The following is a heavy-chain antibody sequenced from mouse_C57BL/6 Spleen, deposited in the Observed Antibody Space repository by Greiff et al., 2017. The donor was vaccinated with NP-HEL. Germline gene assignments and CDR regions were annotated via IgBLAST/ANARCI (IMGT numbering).Heavy chain of an antibody. D-gene: IGHD1-1*01. J-gene: IGHJ2*01. CDR2: IRLKSDNYAT. Sequence: EVQLQQSGGGLVQPGGSMKLSCVASGFTFSNYWMNWVRQSPEKGLEWVAQIRLKSDNYATHYAESVKGRFTISRDDSKSSVYLQMNNLRAEDTGIYYCTGKGSSYYWGQGTTLTVSS. CDR3: TGKGSSYY. CDR1: GFTFSNYW. V-gene: IGHV6-3*01.